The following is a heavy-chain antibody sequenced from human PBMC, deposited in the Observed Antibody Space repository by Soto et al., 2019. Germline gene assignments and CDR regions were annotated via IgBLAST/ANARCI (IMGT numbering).Heavy chain of an antibody. V-gene: IGHV3-33*08. Sequence: GGSLRLSCAASGFTFSSYGMHWVRQAPGKGLEWVAVIWYDGSNKYYADSVKGRFTISRDNSKNTLYLQMNSLRAEDTAVYYCARDGGGSSSKNVRSVLDAFDIWGQGTMVTVSS. CDR1: GFTFSSYG. J-gene: IGHJ3*02. D-gene: IGHD6-6*01. CDR2: IWYDGSNK. CDR3: ARDGGGSSSKNVRSVLDAFDI.